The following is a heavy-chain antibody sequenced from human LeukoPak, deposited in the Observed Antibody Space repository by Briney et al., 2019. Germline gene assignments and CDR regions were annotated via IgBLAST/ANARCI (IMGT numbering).Heavy chain of an antibody. Sequence: TGGSLRLSCAASGFTFSSYAMTWVRQAPGKGLEWVSAISANAYSTYYADSVKGRFTISRDNSKNTLYLQMDSLRAEDTAVYYCARTTPAFDPWGQGTLVTVSS. J-gene: IGHJ5*02. V-gene: IGHV3-23*01. CDR2: ISANAYST. CDR3: ARTTPAFDP. CDR1: GFTFSSYA. D-gene: IGHD1-7*01.